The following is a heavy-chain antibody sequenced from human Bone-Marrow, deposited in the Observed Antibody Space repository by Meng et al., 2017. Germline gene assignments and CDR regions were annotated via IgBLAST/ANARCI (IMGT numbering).Heavy chain of an antibody. V-gene: IGHV3-23*01. CDR1: GFTFSSYA. Sequence: ESLKISCAASGFTFSSYAMSWVRQAPGKGLEWVSAISGSGGSTYYADSVKGRFTISRDNSKNTLYLQMNSLRAEDTAVYYCAKSRDGYRHPGYYFDYWGQGTLVTVSS. J-gene: IGHJ4*02. CDR3: AKSRDGYRHPGYYFDY. CDR2: ISGSGGST. D-gene: IGHD5-24*01.